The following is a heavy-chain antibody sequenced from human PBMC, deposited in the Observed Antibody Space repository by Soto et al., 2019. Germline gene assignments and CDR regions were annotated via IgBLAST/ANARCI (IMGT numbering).Heavy chain of an antibody. CDR3: AKAHSSSWWRNVWFDS. V-gene: IGHV3-23*01. CDR1: GFTFSSYA. J-gene: IGHJ5*01. D-gene: IGHD6-13*01. Sequence: GGSLRLSCAASGFTFSSYAMSWVRQAPGKGLEWVSAISGSGASTYYADSVKGRFTISRDNSKNTLYLQMNSLRAEDTAVYYCAKAHSSSWWRNVWFDSWGQGTLVTVSS. CDR2: ISGSGAST.